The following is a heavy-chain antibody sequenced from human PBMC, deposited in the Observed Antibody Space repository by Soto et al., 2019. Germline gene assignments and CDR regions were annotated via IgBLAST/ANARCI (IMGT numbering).Heavy chain of an antibody. V-gene: IGHV4-59*08. CDR2: IYYSEST. CDR3: ADMRGQWLPRD. D-gene: IGHD6-19*01. Sequence: SETLSFTCTVSGGSISSYYWSWIRQPPGKGLEWIGYIYYSESTNYNPSLKSRVTISVDTSKNQFSLRLSSVTAADTAVYYCADMRGQWLPRDWGQGILVTVSS. CDR1: GGSISSYY. J-gene: IGHJ4*02.